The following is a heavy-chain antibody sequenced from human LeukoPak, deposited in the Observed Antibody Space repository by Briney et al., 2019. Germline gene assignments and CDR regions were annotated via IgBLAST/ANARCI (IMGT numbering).Heavy chain of an antibody. CDR1: GFTVSSNY. D-gene: IGHD3-10*01. J-gene: IGHJ5*02. Sequence: GGSLRLSCAASGFTVSSNYMSWVRQAPGKGLEWVSVIYSGGSTYYADSVKGRFTISRDNSKNTLYLQMNSLSAEDTAVYYCARDSGGVWFGKLDHWGQGTLVTVSS. CDR3: ARDSGGVWFGKLDH. V-gene: IGHV3-53*01. CDR2: IYSGGST.